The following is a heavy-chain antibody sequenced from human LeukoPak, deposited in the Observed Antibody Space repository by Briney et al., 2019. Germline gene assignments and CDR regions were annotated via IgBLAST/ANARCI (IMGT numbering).Heavy chain of an antibody. CDR2: ISSSGSTI. CDR1: GFTFSSYE. J-gene: IGHJ4*02. V-gene: IGHV3-48*03. CDR3: ARGPDYYGSGIHDY. D-gene: IGHD3-10*01. Sequence: GGSLRLSCAASGFTFSSYEMNWVRQAPGKGLEWVSYISSSGSTIYYADSVKGRFTISRDNAKNSVYLQMNSLRAEDTAVYYCARGPDYYGSGIHDYWGQGTLVTVSS.